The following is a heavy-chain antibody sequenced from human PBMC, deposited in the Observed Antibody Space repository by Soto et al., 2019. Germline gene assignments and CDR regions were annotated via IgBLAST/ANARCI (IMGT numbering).Heavy chain of an antibody. D-gene: IGHD1-7*01. V-gene: IGHV1-2*04. CDR2: INPNSGGT. CDR1: GDTCNCYS. J-gene: IGHJ6*02. Sequence: VRRAASGDTCNCYSMHSAQPAPGPGLEWMGWINPNSGGTNYAEKFQGWVTMTRDTSISAAYMELSRLRSDDTAVYYCARDAYRIWWNYEGSGMGCWGQGTTLTVS. CDR3: ARDAYRIWWNYEGSGMGC.